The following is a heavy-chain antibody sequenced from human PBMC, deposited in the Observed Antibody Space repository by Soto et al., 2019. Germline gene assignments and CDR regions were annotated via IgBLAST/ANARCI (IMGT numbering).Heavy chain of an antibody. J-gene: IGHJ6*02. Sequence: PSEPLSHTCSVSGDSINRYYGTWIRKPPGKGLEWIGYIYDSGSTSYNPSPKSRVTISVDTSKNQFSLKLSSVTAADTAVYYCARERITMVRGVITLDYYYYGMDVWGQGTTVTVSS. CDR3: ARERITMVRGVITLDYYYYGMDV. CDR1: GDSINRYY. D-gene: IGHD3-10*01. V-gene: IGHV4-59*01. CDR2: IYDSGST.